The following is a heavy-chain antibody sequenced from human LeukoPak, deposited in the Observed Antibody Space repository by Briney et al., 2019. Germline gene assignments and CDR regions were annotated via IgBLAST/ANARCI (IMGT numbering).Heavy chain of an antibody. V-gene: IGHV4-31*03. CDR2: IYYSGST. Sequence: PSQTLSLTCTVSGGSISSGGYYWSWIRQHPGKGLEWIGYIYYSGSTYYNPSLKSRVTISVDTSKTQFSLKLSSMTAADTAVYYCARSAYYYDSSGYYYLGGFDYWGQGTLVTVSS. D-gene: IGHD3-22*01. CDR3: ARSAYYYDSSGYYYLGGFDY. J-gene: IGHJ4*02. CDR1: GGSISSGGYY.